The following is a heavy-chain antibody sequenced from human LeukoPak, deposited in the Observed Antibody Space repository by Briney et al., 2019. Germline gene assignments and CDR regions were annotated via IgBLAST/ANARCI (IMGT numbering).Heavy chain of an antibody. CDR3: ARGCFSVGTSCYPFHY. J-gene: IGHJ4*02. V-gene: IGHV1-2*02. Sequence: ASEKVSCKASGYTFTGYYMHWVRQAPGQGLEWMGWINPNSGGTNYAQKFQGRVTMTRDTSISTAYMELSRLRSDDTAVYYCARGCFSVGTSCYPFHYWDQGTLVTVSS. CDR1: GYTFTGYY. CDR2: INPNSGGT. D-gene: IGHD2-2*01.